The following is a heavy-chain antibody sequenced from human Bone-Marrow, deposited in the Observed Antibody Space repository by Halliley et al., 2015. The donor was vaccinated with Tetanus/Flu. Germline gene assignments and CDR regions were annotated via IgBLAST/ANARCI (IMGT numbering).Heavy chain of an antibody. D-gene: IGHD1-1*01. J-gene: IGHJ4*02. CDR3: ARLLPTSMTTDF. Sequence: TLSLTCAVSGGSMDASYWTWIRQPPGKGLEWIGNIRYTGDSNFNPSLKSRVTMSVDTSRDTLSLKMTSVTSADAAIYYCARLLPTSMTTDFWGQGTLVTVSS. CDR1: GGSMDASY. V-gene: IGHV4-59*01. CDR2: IRYTGDS.